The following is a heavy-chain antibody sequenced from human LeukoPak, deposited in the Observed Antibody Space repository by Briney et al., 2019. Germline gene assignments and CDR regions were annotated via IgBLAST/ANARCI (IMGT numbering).Heavy chain of an antibody. Sequence: PSETLSLTCTVSGGSISSGGYYWSWIRQHPGKGLEWIGYIYYSGSTYYNPSLKSRVIISVDTSKNQFSLKLSSVTAADTAVYYCAMYDSSGYSGYFDYWGQGTLVTVSS. CDR3: AMYDSSGYSGYFDY. D-gene: IGHD3-22*01. CDR2: IYYSGST. CDR1: GGSISSGGYY. J-gene: IGHJ4*02. V-gene: IGHV4-31*03.